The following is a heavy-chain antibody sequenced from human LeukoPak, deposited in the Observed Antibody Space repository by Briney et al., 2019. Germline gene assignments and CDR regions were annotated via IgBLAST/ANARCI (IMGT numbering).Heavy chain of an antibody. CDR3: AREGLGGPYYYYYYMDV. CDR2: IYTSGST. CDR1: GGSISSGSYY. J-gene: IGHJ6*03. V-gene: IGHV4-61*02. D-gene: IGHD6-6*01. Sequence: SETLSLTCTVSGGSISSGSYYWSWIRQPAGKGLEWIGRIYTSGSTNYNPSLKSRVTISVDTSKNQFSLKLSSVTAADTAVYYCAREGLGGPYYYYYYMDVWGKGTTVTVSS.